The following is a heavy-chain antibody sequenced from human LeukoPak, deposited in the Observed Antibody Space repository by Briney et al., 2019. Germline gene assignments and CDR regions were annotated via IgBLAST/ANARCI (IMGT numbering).Heavy chain of an antibody. Sequence: SETLSLTCTVSGGSISTYYWSWIRQPPGKGLEWIGYIYSSGSANYNPSLKSRVTISVDTSKNQFSLKLSSVTAADTAVYYCARMGGYSGYATHWGQGTLVTASS. CDR2: IYSSGSA. D-gene: IGHD5-12*01. V-gene: IGHV4-59*08. CDR3: ARMGGYSGYATH. CDR1: GGSISTYY. J-gene: IGHJ4*02.